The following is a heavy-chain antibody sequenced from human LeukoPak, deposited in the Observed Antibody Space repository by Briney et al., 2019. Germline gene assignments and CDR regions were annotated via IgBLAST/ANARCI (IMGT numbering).Heavy chain of an antibody. CDR3: ATYRGRDYYWGLDY. Sequence: SETLSLTCGAYSRSFSAYYWSWIGQPQGKGLEWIGEISHRGSTNYSPSLKSRVTISLDTSKNQFSLKLSSVTAADTAVYYCATYRGRDYYWGLDYWDQGTLITVSS. J-gene: IGHJ4*02. CDR2: ISHRGST. V-gene: IGHV4-34*01. CDR1: SRSFSAYY. D-gene: IGHD3-22*01.